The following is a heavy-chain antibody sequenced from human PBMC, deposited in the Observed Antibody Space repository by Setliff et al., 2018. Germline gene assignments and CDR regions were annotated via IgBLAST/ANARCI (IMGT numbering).Heavy chain of an antibody. V-gene: IGHV4-34*01. CDR1: GGSFSGYY. CDR3: ARENRYSSGWYSYYYGMDV. D-gene: IGHD6-19*01. J-gene: IGHJ6*02. Sequence: SETLSLTCAVYGGSFSGYYWSWIRQPPGKGLEWIGEINHSGSTNYNPSLKSRVTISVDTSKNQFSLKVGSVTAADTAVYYCARENRYSSGWYSYYYGMDVWGQGTTVTVSS. CDR2: INHSGST.